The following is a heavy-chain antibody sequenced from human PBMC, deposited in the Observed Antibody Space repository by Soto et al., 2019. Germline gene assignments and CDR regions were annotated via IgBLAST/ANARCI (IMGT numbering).Heavy chain of an antibody. CDR2: INPNSGGT. CDR1: GYTFTGYY. Sequence: QVQLVQSGAEVKKPGASVKVSCKASGYTFTGYYMHWVRQAPGQGLEWMGWINPNSGGTNCAQKFQGRVTMTRDTSISTAYMELSRLRSDDTAVYYCARGYGRVVTPWVVAYWGQGTLVTVSS. V-gene: IGHV1-2*02. J-gene: IGHJ4*02. D-gene: IGHD2-21*02. CDR3: ARGYGRVVTPWVVAY.